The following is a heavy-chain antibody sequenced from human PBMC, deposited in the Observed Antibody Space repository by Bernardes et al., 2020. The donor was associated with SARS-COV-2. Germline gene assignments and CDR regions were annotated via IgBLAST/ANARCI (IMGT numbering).Heavy chain of an antibody. D-gene: IGHD4-17*01. CDR2: ISSSSSYI. Sequence: GGSLRLSCAASGFTFSSYSMNWVRQAPGKGLEWVSSISSSSSYIYYADSVKGRFTISRDNAKNSLYLQMNSLRAEDTAVYYCARVYGEVGVEDGDQGVLAFDIWGQGTMVTVSS. J-gene: IGHJ3*02. CDR1: GFTFSSYS. CDR3: ARVYGEVGVEDGDQGVLAFDI. V-gene: IGHV3-21*01.